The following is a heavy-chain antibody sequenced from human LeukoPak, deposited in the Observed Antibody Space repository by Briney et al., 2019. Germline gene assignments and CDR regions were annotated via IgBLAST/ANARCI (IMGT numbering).Heavy chain of an antibody. Sequence: GGSLRLSCAASGFTFSSYSMNWVRQAPGKGLEWVSYISSSSSTIYYADSVKGRFTISRDNAKNSLYLQMNSLRAEDTAVYYCARGGNQWDYYYYIDVWGKGTTVSVSS. D-gene: IGHD1-26*01. CDR1: GFTFSSYS. V-gene: IGHV3-48*01. CDR3: ARGGNQWDYYYYIDV. CDR2: ISSSSSTI. J-gene: IGHJ6*03.